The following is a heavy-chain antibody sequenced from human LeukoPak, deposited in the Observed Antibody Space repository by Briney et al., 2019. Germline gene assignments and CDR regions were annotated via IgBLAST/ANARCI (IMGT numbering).Heavy chain of an antibody. CDR1: GGSISSSSYY. J-gene: IGHJ4*02. V-gene: IGHV4-39*01. Sequence: SETLSLTFTVSGGSISSSSYYWGWIRQPPGKGLEWIGSIYYSGSTYYNPSLKSRVTISVDTSKNQFSLKLSSVTAADTAVYYCARRGYDSSGYYFLVWGQGTLVTVSS. D-gene: IGHD3-22*01. CDR3: ARRGYDSSGYYFLV. CDR2: IYYSGST.